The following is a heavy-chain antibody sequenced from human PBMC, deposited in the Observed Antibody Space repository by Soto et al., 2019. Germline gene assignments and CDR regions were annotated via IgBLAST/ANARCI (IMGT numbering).Heavy chain of an antibody. J-gene: IGHJ4*02. CDR3: TPDPGDYPFDY. CDR1: GFTFSNAW. Sequence: EVQLVESGGGLVKPGGSLRLSCAASGFTFSNAWMSWVRQAPGKGLEWVGRIKSKTDGGTTDYAAPVKGRFTISRDDSKNTLYLQMNSLKTEDTAVYYCTPDPGDYPFDYWGQGTLVTVSS. D-gene: IGHD4-17*01. V-gene: IGHV3-15*01. CDR2: IKSKTDGGTT.